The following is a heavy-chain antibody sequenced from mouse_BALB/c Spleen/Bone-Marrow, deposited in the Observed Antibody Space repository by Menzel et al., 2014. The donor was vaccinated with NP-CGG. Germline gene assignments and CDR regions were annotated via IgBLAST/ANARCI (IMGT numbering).Heavy chain of an antibody. CDR3: ARGWLLRHYFDY. CDR1: GYTFTEYT. V-gene: IGHV1-18*01. D-gene: IGHD2-3*01. Sequence: EVQLQQSGPDLVKPGASVKISCKTSGYTFTEYTMHWVKQSHVKSLEWIGGINPNNGGTSYSQKFKGKATWTVDKSSSTAYMELRSLTSEDSAVYYCARGWLLRHYFDYRGQGTTLTVSS. J-gene: IGHJ2*01. CDR2: INPNNGGT.